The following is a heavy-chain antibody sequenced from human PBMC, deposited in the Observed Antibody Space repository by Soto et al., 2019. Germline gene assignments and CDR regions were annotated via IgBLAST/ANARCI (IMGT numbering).Heavy chain of an antibody. J-gene: IGHJ1*01. CDR2: ISGGGGST. CDR3: ALKEGASEEYFHP. V-gene: IGHV3-23*01. Sequence: EVQLLESGGGLVQPGGSLRLSCAASGFTFSTYTMTWVRQGPGKGLEWVSAISGGGGSTYYADSVKGLFTISRDNSKNTVYLPMNSLGVEDTDVYYCALKEGASEEYFHPWGQGTMVTVSS. CDR1: GFTFSTYT. D-gene: IGHD1-26*01.